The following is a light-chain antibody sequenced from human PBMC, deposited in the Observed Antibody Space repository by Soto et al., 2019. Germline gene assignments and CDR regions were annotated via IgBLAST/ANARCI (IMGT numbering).Light chain of an antibody. CDR2: EVS. V-gene: IGLV2-14*01. Sequence: QSALAQPSSVSGSPGQSITISCTGTSTDVGGYNYVSWYQHHPGKGPKLIIYEVSNRPSGASDRFSGSKSGNKASLIISNLEAEDESDDYCGSYTSTDTPFVFGTGTKVTVL. CDR3: GSYTSTDTPFV. CDR1: STDVGGYNY. J-gene: IGLJ1*01.